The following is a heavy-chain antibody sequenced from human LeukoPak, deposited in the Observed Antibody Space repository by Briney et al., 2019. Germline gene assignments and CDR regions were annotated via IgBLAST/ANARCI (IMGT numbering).Heavy chain of an antibody. D-gene: IGHD6-19*01. CDR1: GGAFTNNY. J-gene: IGHJ6*03. CDR3: ARVGSGWFWYMDV. CDR2: IYYTGST. V-gene: IGHV4-59*01. Sequence: SETLSLTCTVSGGAFTNNYWGWIRQPPGKGLEWIGYIYYTGSTNYNPSLRSRVTISVDTSKSQFSLKLSSVTAADTAVYYCARVGSGWFWYMDVWGKGTTVTVSS.